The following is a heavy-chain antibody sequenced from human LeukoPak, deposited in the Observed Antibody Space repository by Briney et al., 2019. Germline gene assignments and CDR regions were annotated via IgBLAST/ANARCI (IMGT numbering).Heavy chain of an antibody. Sequence: ASVKVSCKASGYTFTGYYMHWVRQAPGQGLDWMGIINPSGGTTSYAQKFQRRVTMTRDMSTSTVYIELSSLRSEDTAVYYCASSAWGSYYYMDVWGKGTTVTVSS. CDR1: GYTFTGYY. V-gene: IGHV1-46*01. J-gene: IGHJ6*03. CDR2: INPSGGTT. D-gene: IGHD3-16*01. CDR3: ASSAWGSYYYMDV.